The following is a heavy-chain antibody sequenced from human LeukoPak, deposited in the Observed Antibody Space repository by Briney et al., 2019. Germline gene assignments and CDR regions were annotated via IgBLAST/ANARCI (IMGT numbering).Heavy chain of an antibody. CDR2: IYYSGST. D-gene: IGHD1-26*01. CDR1: GGSISSSSYY. Sequence: PSETLSLTCTVSGGSISSSSYYWGWIRQPPGKGLEWIGSIYYSGSTYYNPSLKSRVTISVDTSKNQFSLKLSSVTAADTAVYYCARHERWEPTGYWGQGTLVTVSS. CDR3: ARHERWEPTGY. V-gene: IGHV4-39*01. J-gene: IGHJ4*02.